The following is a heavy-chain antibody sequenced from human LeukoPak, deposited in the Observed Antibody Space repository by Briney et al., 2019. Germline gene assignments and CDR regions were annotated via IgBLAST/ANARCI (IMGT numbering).Heavy chain of an antibody. J-gene: IGHJ4*02. CDR2: IYTSGGT. Sequence: PSETLSLTCTVPGGSISIYYWSWIRQPAGKGLEWIGRIYTSGGTNYNPSLKSRVTISVDKSKNQFSLKLSSVTAADTAVYYCERWGWPGQVTGPFDYWGQGTLVTVSS. V-gene: IGHV4-4*07. CDR1: GGSISIYY. D-gene: IGHD5-24*01. CDR3: ERWGWPGQVTGPFDY.